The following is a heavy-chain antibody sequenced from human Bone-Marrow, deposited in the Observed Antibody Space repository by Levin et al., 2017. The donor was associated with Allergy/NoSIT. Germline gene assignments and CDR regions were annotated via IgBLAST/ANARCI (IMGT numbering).Heavy chain of an antibody. V-gene: IGHV4-59*08. CDR3: ASTGYCGGGSCSVFDS. Sequence: SETLSLTCTVSGGSISSNFWSWIRQAPGKGLEWIGYIHDSGSTQYNPSLRSRVTFSVDTSKKQVSLKMKSVTAADTAVYYCASTGYCGGGSCSVFDSWGQGTLVTVSP. CDR1: GGSISSNF. CDR2: IHDSGST. J-gene: IGHJ4*02. D-gene: IGHD2-15*01.